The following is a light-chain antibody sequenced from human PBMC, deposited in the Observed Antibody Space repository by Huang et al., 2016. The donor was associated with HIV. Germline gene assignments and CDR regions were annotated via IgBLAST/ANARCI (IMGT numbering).Light chain of an antibody. Sequence: DIVMTQSPDSLAVSLGERATINCKSSQSVLHSTNNKNYLAWYQQRPGQPPNLLLYWASTRESGVPDLFSGSGSGTDFTLTISSLQAEDVAVYYCQQYYDTPWTFGQGTKVEIK. CDR2: WAS. V-gene: IGKV4-1*01. CDR1: QSVLHSTNNKNY. CDR3: QQYYDTPWT. J-gene: IGKJ1*01.